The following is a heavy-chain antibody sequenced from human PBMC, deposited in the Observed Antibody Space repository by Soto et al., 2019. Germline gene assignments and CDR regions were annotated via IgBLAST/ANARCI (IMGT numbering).Heavy chain of an antibody. CDR1: GYTFTEYD. CDR2: VSPENRNA. V-gene: IGHV1-8*01. D-gene: IGHD4-17*01. Sequence: QVQVVQSRAEVKKPGASVKVSCKTSGYTFTEYDINWVRQAPGQGLEYMGWVSPENRNAGYAPQFRCRVSMTADTSINTVYLELTTLTYEDTDVYYCEVTTGYWGQGTMVTVSS. CDR3: EVTTGY. J-gene: IGHJ4*02.